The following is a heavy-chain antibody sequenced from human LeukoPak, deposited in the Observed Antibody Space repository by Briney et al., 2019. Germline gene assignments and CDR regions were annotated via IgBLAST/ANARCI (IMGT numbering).Heavy chain of an antibody. CDR2: ISYDGSNK. CDR3: AREFEAYYYGSGSSNYYYYGMDV. J-gene: IGHJ6*02. V-gene: IGHV3-30-3*01. CDR1: GFTFSSYA. Sequence: PGGSLRLSCAASGFTFSSYAMHWVRQAPGRGLEWVAVISYDGSNKYYADSVKGRFTISRDNSKNTLYLQMNSLRAEDTAVYYCAREFEAYYYGSGSSNYYYYGMDVWGQGTTVTVSS. D-gene: IGHD3-10*01.